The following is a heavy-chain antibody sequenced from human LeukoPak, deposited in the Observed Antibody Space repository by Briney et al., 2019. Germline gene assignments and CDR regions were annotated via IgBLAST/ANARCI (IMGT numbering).Heavy chain of an antibody. CDR2: IYYSGST. CDR1: GGSISSSSYY. Sequence: SETLSLTCTVSGGSISSSSYYWSWIRQPPGKGLEWIGYIYYSGSTNYNPSLKSRVTISVDTSKNQFSLKLSSVTAADTAVYYCASTYYQGWFDPWGQGTLVTVSS. D-gene: IGHD3-10*01. V-gene: IGHV4-61*01. J-gene: IGHJ5*02. CDR3: ASTYYQGWFDP.